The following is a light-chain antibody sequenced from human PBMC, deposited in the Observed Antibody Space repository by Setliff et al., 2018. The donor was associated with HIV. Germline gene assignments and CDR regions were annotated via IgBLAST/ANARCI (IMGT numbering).Light chain of an antibody. CDR1: SSNIGSNS. Sequence: QSVLTQPPSASGTPGQRVTISCSGSSSNIGSNSVSWYQSLPGTAPQLLLYRNNQRPSGVPDRFSASKSGTSASLAISGLQSEDEADYYCAAWDDTLNGLIFGAGTKVTVL. J-gene: IGLJ2*01. CDR2: RNN. CDR3: AAWDDTLNGLI. V-gene: IGLV1-44*01.